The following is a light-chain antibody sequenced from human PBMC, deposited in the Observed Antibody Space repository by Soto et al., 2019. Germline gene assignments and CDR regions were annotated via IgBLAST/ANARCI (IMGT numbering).Light chain of an antibody. Sequence: QSVLTQPPSASGTPGQRVTISCSGSSSNIGSNTVNWYQQLPGTAPKLLIYSNNQRPSGVPDRVSGSKSGTSASLAISGLQSEDEADSYCAAWDDSLNGLYVFGTGTKVTVL. CDR2: SNN. V-gene: IGLV1-44*01. CDR3: AAWDDSLNGLYV. CDR1: SSNIGSNT. J-gene: IGLJ1*01.